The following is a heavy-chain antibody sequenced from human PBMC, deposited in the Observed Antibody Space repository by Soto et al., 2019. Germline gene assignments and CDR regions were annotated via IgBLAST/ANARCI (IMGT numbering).Heavy chain of an antibody. Sequence: ETLSLTCAVYGGSFSGYYWSWIRQPPGKGLEWIGEINHSGSTNYNPSLKSRVTISVDTSKNQFSLKLSSVTAADTAVYYCARGRSTVTTSNSFDYWGQGTLVTVSS. CDR3: ARGRSTVTTSNSFDY. D-gene: IGHD4-17*01. J-gene: IGHJ4*02. CDR1: GGSFSGYY. V-gene: IGHV4-34*01. CDR2: INHSGST.